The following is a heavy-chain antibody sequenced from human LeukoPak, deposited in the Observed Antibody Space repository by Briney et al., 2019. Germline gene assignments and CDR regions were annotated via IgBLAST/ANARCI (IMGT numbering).Heavy chain of an antibody. CDR3: ARPLGSGSTGAAFDV. V-gene: IGHV5-51*01. D-gene: IGHD1-26*01. Sequence: GESLKISCQGSGYRFDSYWIGWARPMPGKGLEWLGIIYPGDSDTRYSPSFQGQVTISADKSINTAYLQWSSLKASDTAIYFCARPLGSGSTGAAFDVWGQGTMITVSS. CDR2: IYPGDSDT. J-gene: IGHJ3*01. CDR1: GYRFDSYW.